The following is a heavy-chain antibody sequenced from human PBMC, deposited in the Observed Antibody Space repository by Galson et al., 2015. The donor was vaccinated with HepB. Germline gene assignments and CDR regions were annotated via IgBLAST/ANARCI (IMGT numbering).Heavy chain of an antibody. J-gene: IGHJ5*02. Sequence: SVKVSCKASGYTFTSYYMHWVRQAPGQGLEWMGIINPSGGSTSYAQKFQGRVTMTRDTSTSTVYMELSSLRSEDTAVYYCAREAQGVVVPAALKVQKYNWFDPWGQGTLVTVSS. CDR1: GYTFTSYY. CDR3: AREAQGVVVPAALKVQKYNWFDP. CDR2: INPSGGST. D-gene: IGHD2-2*01. V-gene: IGHV1-46*01.